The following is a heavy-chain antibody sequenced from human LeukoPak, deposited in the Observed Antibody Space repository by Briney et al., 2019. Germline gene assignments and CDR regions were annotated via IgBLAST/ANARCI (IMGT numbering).Heavy chain of an antibody. CDR3: AKTYYDFWSGYFDY. Sequence: TSETLSLTCSVSGGSISSYYWSWIRQPAGKGLEWIGRIYTSGSTNYNPSLKSRATMSVDTSKSQFSLKLSSVTAADTAVYYCAKTYYDFWSGYFDYWGQGTLVTVSS. CDR2: IYTSGST. J-gene: IGHJ4*02. D-gene: IGHD3-3*01. CDR1: GGSISSYY. V-gene: IGHV4-4*07.